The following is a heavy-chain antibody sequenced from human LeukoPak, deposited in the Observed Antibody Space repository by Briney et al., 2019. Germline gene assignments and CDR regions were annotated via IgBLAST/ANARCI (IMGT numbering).Heavy chain of an antibody. CDR2: ISSSSSYI. J-gene: IGHJ4*02. V-gene: IGHV3-21*01. CDR3: ARAQGGSGSPYYFDY. Sequence: GGSLRLSCAASGFTFSSYSMNWVRQAPGKGLEWVSSISSSSSYIYYADSVKGRFTISRDNAKNSLYLQMNSLRAEDTAVDYCARAQGGSGSPYYFDYWGQGTLVTVSS. CDR1: GFTFSSYS. D-gene: IGHD3-10*01.